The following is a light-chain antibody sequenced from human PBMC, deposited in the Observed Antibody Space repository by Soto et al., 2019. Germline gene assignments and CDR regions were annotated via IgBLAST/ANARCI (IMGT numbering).Light chain of an antibody. V-gene: IGKV3-15*01. CDR3: QQYNTWPRT. CDR2: GAS. CDR1: QSVSTN. Sequence: EILMTQSPDTLSVPPGERATLSCRASQSVSTNFAWYQQKPGQAPRLLIYGASTRATAVPARFTASGSGTEFTLTIGSLQSEDFAVYYCQQYNTWPRTFGQGTKVDI. J-gene: IGKJ1*01.